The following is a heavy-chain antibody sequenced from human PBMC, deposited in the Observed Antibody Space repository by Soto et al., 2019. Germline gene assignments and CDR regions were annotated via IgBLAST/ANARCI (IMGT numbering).Heavy chain of an antibody. D-gene: IGHD1-7*01. V-gene: IGHV3-13*01. CDR2: IGTAGDT. Sequence: GGSLRLSCAASGFTFSSYDMHWVRQATGKGLEWVSAIGTAGDTYYPGSVKGRFTISRENAKNSLYLQMNSLRAGDTAVYYCARGTSADDAFDIWGQGTMVTVSS. CDR3: ARGTSADDAFDI. J-gene: IGHJ3*02. CDR1: GFTFSSYD.